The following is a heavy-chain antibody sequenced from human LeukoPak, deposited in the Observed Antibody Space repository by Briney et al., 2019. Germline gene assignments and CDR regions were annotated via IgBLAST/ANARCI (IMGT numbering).Heavy chain of an antibody. CDR3: ATDPFSYGDYGGGY. CDR2: FDPEDGET. J-gene: IGHJ4*02. Sequence: ASVKVSCKVSGYTLTELSMHWVRQAPGKGLVWMGGFDPEDGETIYAQKFQGRVTMTEDTSTDTAYMELSSLRSEDTAVYYCATDPFSYGDYGGGYWGQGTLVTVSS. D-gene: IGHD4-17*01. CDR1: GYTLTELS. V-gene: IGHV1-24*01.